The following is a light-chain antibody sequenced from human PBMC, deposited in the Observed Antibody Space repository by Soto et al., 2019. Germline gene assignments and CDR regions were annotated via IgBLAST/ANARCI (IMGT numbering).Light chain of an antibody. CDR1: SFNIGAGYD. CDR2: GNN. V-gene: IGLV1-40*01. J-gene: IGLJ1*01. Sequence: QSVLTQPPSVSGAPGQRVTISCTGSSFNIGAGYDVHWYQQLPGRAPKLLIYGNNNRPSGVPDRFSGSKSGPSASLAITGLQAEDEADYYCQSYDSSLGYVFGTGTKVTVL. CDR3: QSYDSSLGYV.